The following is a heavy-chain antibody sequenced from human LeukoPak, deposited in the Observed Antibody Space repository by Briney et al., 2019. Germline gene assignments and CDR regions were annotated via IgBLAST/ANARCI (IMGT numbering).Heavy chain of an antibody. CDR1: GFTFSSYA. CDR2: ISGSGGST. D-gene: IGHD3-10*01. V-gene: IGHV3-23*01. CDR3: ATLWFGELGFDY. Sequence: GGSLRLSCAASGFTFSSYAMSWVRQAPGKGLEWVSAISGSGGSTYYADSVKGRFTISRDNAKNSLYLQMNSLRAEDTAVYYCATLWFGELGFDYWGQGTLVTVSS. J-gene: IGHJ4*02.